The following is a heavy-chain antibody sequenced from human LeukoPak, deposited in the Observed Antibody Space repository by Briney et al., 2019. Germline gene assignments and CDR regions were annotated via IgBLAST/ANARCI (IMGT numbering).Heavy chain of an antibody. V-gene: IGHV3-23*01. Sequence: GGSLRLSCQASGFGFNSYAMSWVRQTPGKGLDWVSAISSAGGSTYYADSVKGRFTISRDNSKNTLFLQMNSLRPEDSALYFCAKGSSNARPYFFDYWSQGNLVTVSS. CDR1: GFGFNSYA. D-gene: IGHD2-8*01. CDR3: AKGSSNARPYFFDY. J-gene: IGHJ4*02. CDR2: ISSAGGST.